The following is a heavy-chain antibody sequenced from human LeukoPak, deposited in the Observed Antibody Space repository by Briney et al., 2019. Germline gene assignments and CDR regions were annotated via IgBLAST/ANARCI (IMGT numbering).Heavy chain of an antibody. Sequence: PSETLSLTCTVSSGSISTSNYYWGWVRQPPGKALEWIGNIFYSGSTYYSPSLKSRVTISLDTSRNQFSLKLNSVTAADTAVYYCAREVGYWGQGILVTVSS. CDR1: SGSISTSNYY. J-gene: IGHJ4*02. CDR2: IFYSGST. CDR3: AREVGY. V-gene: IGHV4-39*07. D-gene: IGHD3-16*01.